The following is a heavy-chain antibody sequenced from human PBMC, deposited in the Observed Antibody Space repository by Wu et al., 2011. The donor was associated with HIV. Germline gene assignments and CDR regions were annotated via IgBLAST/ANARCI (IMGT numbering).Heavy chain of an antibody. CDR1: GYSFSSFW. Sequence: VQLVQSGPEVKKPGESLKISCKGSGYSFSSFWIAWVRQMPGKSLEWMGIIFPGDSDTRYSPSFQGQVTISADKSLNTAYLHWSSLRASDSAMYYCARHTTYSNLLTDLSLRRTWFDSWAREPWSPSPQ. CDR3: ARHTTYSNLLTDLSLRRTWFDS. D-gene: IGHD3-9*01. J-gene: IGHJ5*01. CDR2: IFPGDSDT. V-gene: IGHV5-51*01.